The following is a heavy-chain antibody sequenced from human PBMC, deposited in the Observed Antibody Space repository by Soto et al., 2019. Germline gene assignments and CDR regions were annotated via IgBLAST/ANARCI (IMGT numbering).Heavy chain of an antibody. V-gene: IGHV1-2*02. D-gene: IGHD3-16*01. CDR1: GYTFTAYY. CDR3: ARNIGYYDGPGSGNGHGF. CDR2: IKTKIGDT. Sequence: QVQLVQSGAEVKEPGDSVRVSCEASGYTFTAYYIHWVRQAPGQGLEWMGWIKTKIGDTTYAQECQGRVSMTRDMSISTVYQELSRLTSDDTAIYYCARNIGYYDGPGSGNGHGFWGQGTTVTVFS. J-gene: IGHJ6*02.